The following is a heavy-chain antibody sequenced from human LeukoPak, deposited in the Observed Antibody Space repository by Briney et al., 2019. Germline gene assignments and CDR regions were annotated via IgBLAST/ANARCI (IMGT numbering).Heavy chain of an antibody. J-gene: IGHJ5*02. D-gene: IGHD4-17*01. Sequence: GGSLRLSCAAAGFTFTDYSMNWVRQAPGKGLEWVSTISSDSGHIYYADSVKGRFTISRDNAENSLYLQINSLRAEDTAVYYCARGLTTTPNHFDPWGQGTLVTVSS. CDR3: ARGLTTTPNHFDP. V-gene: IGHV3-21*01. CDR1: GFTFTDYS. CDR2: ISSDSGHI.